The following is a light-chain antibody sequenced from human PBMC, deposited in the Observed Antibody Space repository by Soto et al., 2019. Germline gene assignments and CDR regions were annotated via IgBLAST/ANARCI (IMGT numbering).Light chain of an antibody. CDR1: QSVSRY. V-gene: IGKV3-11*01. CDR3: QQRGNWPRT. J-gene: IGKJ4*02. Sequence: IVFTQPPATLSLSQGEGPTLSCRASQSVSRYLAWYQQKPGQAPRLLIYDASNRATGIPARSSGSGSGTDFTLTISSLESEDFAVYYCQQRGNWPRTFGGGTKVDIK. CDR2: DAS.